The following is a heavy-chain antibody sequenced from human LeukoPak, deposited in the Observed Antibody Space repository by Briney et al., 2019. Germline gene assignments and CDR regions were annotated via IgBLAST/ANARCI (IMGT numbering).Heavy chain of an antibody. CDR3: ARAPLDYGDYFDY. D-gene: IGHD4-17*01. CDR2: INPSGGST. CDR1: GYTFTSYY. Sequence: ASVKVSCKSSGYTFTSYYMYWVRQAPGQGLEWMGIINPSGGSTSYAQKFQGRVTMTRDTSTSTVYMELSSLRSEDTAVYYCARAPLDYGDYFDYWGQGTLVTVSS. V-gene: IGHV1-46*01. J-gene: IGHJ4*02.